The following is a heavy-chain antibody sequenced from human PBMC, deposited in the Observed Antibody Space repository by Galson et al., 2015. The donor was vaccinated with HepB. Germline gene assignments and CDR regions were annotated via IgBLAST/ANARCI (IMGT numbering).Heavy chain of an antibody. CDR1: GFTFSSCS. CDR2: ISSSSSYI. CDR3: AKVGAVAGTGDFDY. J-gene: IGHJ4*02. V-gene: IGHV3-21*04. Sequence: SLRLSCAASGFTFSSCSMNWVRQAPGKGLEWVSSISSSSSYIYYADSVKGRFTISRDNAKNSLYLQMNSLRAEDTAVYYCAKVGAVAGTGDFDYWGQGTLVTVSS. D-gene: IGHD6-19*01.